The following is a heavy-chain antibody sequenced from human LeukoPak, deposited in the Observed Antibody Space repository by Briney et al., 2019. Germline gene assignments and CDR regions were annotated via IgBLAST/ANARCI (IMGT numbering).Heavy chain of an antibody. CDR3: ASRIPYCSSTSCYSIDY. Sequence: GESLEISCKGSGYSFTSYWIGWVRQMPGKGLEWMGIIYPGDSDTRYSPSFQGQVTISADKSISTAYLQWSSLKASDTAMYYCASRIPYCSSTSCYSIDYWGQGTLVTVSS. CDR1: GYSFTSYW. D-gene: IGHD2-2*01. J-gene: IGHJ4*02. CDR2: IYPGDSDT. V-gene: IGHV5-51*01.